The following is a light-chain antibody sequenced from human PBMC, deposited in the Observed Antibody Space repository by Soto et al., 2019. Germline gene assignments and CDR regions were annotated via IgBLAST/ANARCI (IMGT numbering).Light chain of an antibody. J-gene: IGKJ1*01. CDR2: DAS. CDR3: QQYGSSPWT. V-gene: IGKV1-5*01. Sequence: DIQMTQSPSTLSASLGDRVTITCRASQNINRWLAWYQHKPGKAPKLLIYDASALPRGVPDRFSGSGSGTDFTLTISRLEPEDFALYYCQQYGSSPWTFGQGTKVDIK. CDR1: QNINRW.